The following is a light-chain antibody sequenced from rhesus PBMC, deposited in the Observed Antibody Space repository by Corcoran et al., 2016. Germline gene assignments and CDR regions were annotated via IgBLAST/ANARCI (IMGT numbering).Light chain of an antibody. Sequence: QAALTQPRSVSGSPGQSVTLSCTGTSSDIGNYNYVSWYQQHPVTAPKVIIYEVSKRPSGVSDRFSGSKSGNTASLTISGLQAEDEADYYCSSYAGSDTYIFGSGTRLSVL. J-gene: IGLJ1*01. CDR1: SSDIGNYNY. V-gene: IGLV2-32*02. CDR3: SSYAGSDTYI. CDR2: EVS.